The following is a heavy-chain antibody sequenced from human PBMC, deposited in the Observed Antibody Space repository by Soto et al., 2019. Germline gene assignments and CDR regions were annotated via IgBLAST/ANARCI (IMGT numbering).Heavy chain of an antibody. CDR2: IYYSGST. V-gene: IGHV4-59*08. CDR1: GGSISSYY. J-gene: IGHJ4*02. Sequence: SETLSLTCTVSGGSISSYYWSWIRQPPGKGLEWIGYIYYSGSTNYNPSLKSRVTISVDTSKNQFSLKLSSVTAADTAVYYCARQNGVKAVAGILFDYWGQGTLVTVSS. D-gene: IGHD6-19*01. CDR3: ARQNGVKAVAGILFDY.